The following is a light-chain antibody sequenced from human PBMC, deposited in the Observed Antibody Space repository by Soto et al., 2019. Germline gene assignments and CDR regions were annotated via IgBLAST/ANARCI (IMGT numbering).Light chain of an antibody. CDR3: AAWEGSLNGGV. J-gene: IGLJ3*02. Sequence: QSVLTQPPSASGTPGQRVTISCSGSNSNIGTNSMNWYQQLPGTAPKLLIHSNNQRPSGVPDRFSGSKSGTSASLAISGLQSEDEADYYCAAWEGSLNGGVFGGGTKLTVL. V-gene: IGLV1-44*01. CDR2: SNN. CDR1: NSNIGTNS.